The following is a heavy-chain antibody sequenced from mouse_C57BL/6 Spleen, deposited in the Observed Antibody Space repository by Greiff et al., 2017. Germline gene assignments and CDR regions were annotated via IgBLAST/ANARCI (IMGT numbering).Heavy chain of an antibody. CDR1: GYTFTSYW. D-gene: IGHD1-1*01. CDR3: ARRVLRYYAMDY. Sequence: QVQLQQPGAELVRPGSSVKLSCKASGYTFTSYWMDWVKQRPGQGLEWIGNIYPSDSETHYNQKFKDKATLTVDKSSSTAYMQLSSLTSEDSAVYYCARRVLRYYAMDYWGQGTSVTVSA. CDR2: IYPSDSET. V-gene: IGHV1-61*01. J-gene: IGHJ4*01.